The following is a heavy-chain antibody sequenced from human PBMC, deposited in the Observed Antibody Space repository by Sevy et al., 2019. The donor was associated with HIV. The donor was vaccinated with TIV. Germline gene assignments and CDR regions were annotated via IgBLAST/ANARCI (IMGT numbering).Heavy chain of an antibody. Sequence: GGSLRLSCAASGFTFSTYDMHWVRQAPGKGLEWVAIISYDGSYREYADSVRGRFSMSRDNSKNTMYLQMIGLSIEDTAVYYCAKNRPPGGSYFSRHAMDVWGRGTTVTVSS. CDR3: AKNRPPGGSYFSRHAMDV. D-gene: IGHD3-16*01. CDR2: ISYDGSYR. V-gene: IGHV3-30*18. CDR1: GFTFSTYD. J-gene: IGHJ6*02.